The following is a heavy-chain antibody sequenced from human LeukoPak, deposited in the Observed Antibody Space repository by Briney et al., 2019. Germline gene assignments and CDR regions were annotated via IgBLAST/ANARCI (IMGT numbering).Heavy chain of an antibody. CDR3: ARSDPRMQLWPRPYYFDY. V-gene: IGHV1-2*02. J-gene: IGHJ4*02. D-gene: IGHD5-18*01. CDR1: GYTFTGYY. CDR2: INPNSGGT. Sequence: ASVKVSCKASGYTFTGYYMHWVRQAPGQGLEWMGWINPNSGGTNYAQKFQGRVTMTRDTSISTAYMELSRLRSDDTAVYYCARSDPRMQLWPRPYYFDYWGQGTLVTVSS.